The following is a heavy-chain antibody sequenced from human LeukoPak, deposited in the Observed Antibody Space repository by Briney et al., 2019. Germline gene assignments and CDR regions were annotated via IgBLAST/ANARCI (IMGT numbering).Heavy chain of an antibody. Sequence: GGSLRLSCAASGFTVCSNYMSWVRQAPGKGLEWVSVIYSGGSTYYADSVKGRSTISRDNSKNTLYLQMNSLRAEDTAVYYCARDFKDSSGWYGFDYWGQGTLVTVSS. CDR1: GFTVCSNY. J-gene: IGHJ4*02. CDR2: IYSGGST. D-gene: IGHD6-19*01. V-gene: IGHV3-53*01. CDR3: ARDFKDSSGWYGFDY.